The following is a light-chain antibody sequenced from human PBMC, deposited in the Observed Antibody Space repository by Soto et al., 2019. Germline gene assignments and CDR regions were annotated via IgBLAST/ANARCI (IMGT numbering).Light chain of an antibody. CDR2: SDN. V-gene: IGLV1-44*01. CDR3: AAWDDRLNALV. J-gene: IGLJ2*01. CDR1: SSNIGSYT. Sequence: QSVLTQPPSGSGTPGQRVTISCSGSSSNIGSYTVNWFQQLPGTAPKLLIFSDNQRPSAVPDRFSGSKSGTSASLAISGVQSEDEADYYCAAWDDRLNALVFGGGTKLTVL.